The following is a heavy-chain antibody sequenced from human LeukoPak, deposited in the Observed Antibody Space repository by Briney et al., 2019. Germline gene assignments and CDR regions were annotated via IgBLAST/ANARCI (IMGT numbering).Heavy chain of an antibody. CDR1: GFTFSSYG. V-gene: IGHV3-30*18. CDR2: ISYDGSNK. Sequence: PGRSLRLSCAASGFTFSSYGMHWVCQAPGKGLEWVAVISYDGSNKYYADSVKGRFTISRDNSKNTLYLQMNSLRAEDTAVYYCAKDLGYQLLSAFDAFDIWGQGTMVTVSS. D-gene: IGHD2-2*01. CDR3: AKDLGYQLLSAFDAFDI. J-gene: IGHJ3*02.